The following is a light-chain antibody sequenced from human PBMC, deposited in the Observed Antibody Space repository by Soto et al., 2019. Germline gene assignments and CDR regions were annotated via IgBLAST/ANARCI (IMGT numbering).Light chain of an antibody. CDR1: SSDIGSYNL. CDR2: EGS. CDR3: CSFAGNGTI. V-gene: IGLV2-23*01. Sequence: QSALTQPASVSGSPGQSITISCNGTSSDIGSYNLVSWYQQHPGKAPKLMIYEGSKRPSGVSNRFSGSKSGNTASLTISGLQVEDEADYYCCSFAGNGTIFGGGTNLTVL. J-gene: IGLJ2*01.